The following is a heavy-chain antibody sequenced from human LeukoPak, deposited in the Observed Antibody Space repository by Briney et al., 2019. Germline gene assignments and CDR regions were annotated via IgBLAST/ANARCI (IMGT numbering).Heavy chain of an antibody. V-gene: IGHV3-15*01. J-gene: IGHJ3*02. CDR2: IKSKTDGGTT. D-gene: IGHD3-3*01. Sequence: GGSLRLSCAASGFTFSNAWMSWVRQAPGKGLEWVGRIKSKTDGGTTDYAAPVKGSFTISRDDSKNTLYLQMNSLKTEDTAVYYCTTAHDFLDAFDIWGQGTMVTVSS. CDR3: TTAHDFLDAFDI. CDR1: GFTFSNAW.